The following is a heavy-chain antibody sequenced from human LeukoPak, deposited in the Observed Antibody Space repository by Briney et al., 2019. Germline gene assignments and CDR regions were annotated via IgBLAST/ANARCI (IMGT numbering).Heavy chain of an antibody. D-gene: IGHD6-6*01. CDR2: IFTSGST. CDR1: GGSISSGSYY. J-gene: IGHJ4*02. CDR3: ARAERSIGRKGALSFDH. V-gene: IGHV4-61*02. Sequence: PSQTLSLTCTVPGGSISSGSYYWSWIRQPAGKGLEWIGRIFTSGSTNYNPSLKSRVTISVDTSKNQFSLKLSSVTAADTAVYYCARAERSIGRKGALSFDHWGQGTLVTVSS.